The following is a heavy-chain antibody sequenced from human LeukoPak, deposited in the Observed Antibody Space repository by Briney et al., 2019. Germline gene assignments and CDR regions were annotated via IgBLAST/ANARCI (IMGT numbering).Heavy chain of an antibody. V-gene: IGHV3-9*01. Sequence: PGRSLRLSCAASGFTFDDYAMHWVRQAPGKGLEWVSGTSWNSGSIGYADSVKGRFTISRDNAKNSLYLQMNSLRAEDTALYYCAKGDTAMVYYYYGMDVWGQGTTVTVSS. D-gene: IGHD5-18*01. CDR2: TSWNSGSI. CDR1: GFTFDDYA. CDR3: AKGDTAMVYYYYGMDV. J-gene: IGHJ6*02.